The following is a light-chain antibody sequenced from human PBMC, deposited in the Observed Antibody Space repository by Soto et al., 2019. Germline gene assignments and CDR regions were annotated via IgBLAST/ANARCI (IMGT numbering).Light chain of an antibody. CDR2: GAS. CDR3: QQYSSYRT. CDR1: QSVSSSY. J-gene: IGKJ1*01. V-gene: IGKV3-20*01. Sequence: ESVLTQSPGTLSLSPGERATLSCRASQSVSSSYLAWYQQKPGQAPRLLIYGASSRATGIPDRFSGSGSGTEFTLTISSLQPDDFATYYCQQYSSYRTFGQGTKVDIK.